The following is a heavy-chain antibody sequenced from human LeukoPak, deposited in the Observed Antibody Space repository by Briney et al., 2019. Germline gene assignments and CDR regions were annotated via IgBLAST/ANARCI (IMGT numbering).Heavy chain of an antibody. Sequence: PGGSLRLSCAASGFTFSSYAMSWVRQTPGKGLEWVSTLSGSGGSTYSADSVKGRFTISRDNSKNTLYLQMNSLRAEDTALYYCAKEVSFDYWGQGTLVTVSS. CDR1: GFTFSSYA. CDR3: AKEVSFDY. J-gene: IGHJ4*02. CDR2: LSGSGGST. V-gene: IGHV3-23*01.